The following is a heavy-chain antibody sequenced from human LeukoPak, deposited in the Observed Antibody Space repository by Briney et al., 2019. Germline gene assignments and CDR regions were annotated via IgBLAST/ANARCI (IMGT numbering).Heavy chain of an antibody. CDR3: ARDRISIAAAGTGFDY. J-gene: IGHJ4*02. CDR2: ISSSSSYI. V-gene: IGHV3-21*01. CDR1: GFTFSSYS. D-gene: IGHD6-13*01. Sequence: PGGSLRLSCAASGFTFSSYSMNWVRQAPGKGLEWVSSISSSSSYIYYADSVKGRFTISRDNAKNSLYLQMNSLRAEDTAVYYCARDRISIAAAGTGFDYWGQGTLVTVSS.